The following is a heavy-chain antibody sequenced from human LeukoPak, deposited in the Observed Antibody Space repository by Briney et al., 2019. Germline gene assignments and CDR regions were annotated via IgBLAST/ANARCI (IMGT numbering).Heavy chain of an antibody. CDR3: ATSSWRVRNIGMDV. CDR1: GGTFSSYA. V-gene: IGHV1-69*01. J-gene: IGHJ6*02. D-gene: IGHD1-14*01. Sequence: SVKVSCKASGGTFSSYAISWVRQAPGQGLEWVGGIIPIFGTANYAQKFQGRVTITADESTSTAYMELSSLRSEDTAVYYCATSSWRVRNIGMDVWGQGTTVTVSS. CDR2: IIPIFGTA.